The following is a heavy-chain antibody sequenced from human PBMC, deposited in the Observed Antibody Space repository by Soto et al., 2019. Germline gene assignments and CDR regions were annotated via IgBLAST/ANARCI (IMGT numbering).Heavy chain of an antibody. CDR1: GGTFSSYA. Sequence: QVQLVQSGAEVKKPGSSVKVSCKASGGTFSSYAISWVRQAPGQGLEWMGGIIPIFGTANYAQKFQGRVTSTADESTSIAYMELSSLRYEDTAVYYCAREERGYCSGGSCYTTDWGQGALVTVSS. V-gene: IGHV1-69*01. CDR3: AREERGYCSGGSCYTTD. CDR2: IIPIFGTA. D-gene: IGHD2-15*01. J-gene: IGHJ4*02.